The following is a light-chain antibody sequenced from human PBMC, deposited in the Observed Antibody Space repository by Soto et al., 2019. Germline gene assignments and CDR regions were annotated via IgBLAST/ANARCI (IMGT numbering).Light chain of an antibody. CDR2: AVS. V-gene: IGLV2-14*01. CDR3: CSYTSYSPYV. Sequence: QSVLTQPASVSGSPGQSITISCTGTSSDFGGYNFVSWYQHRPGKAPKLMIYAVSNRPSGVSNRFSVSKSGNTASLTISGLQAEDEADYYCCSYTSYSPYVFGTGTKVTVL. CDR1: SSDFGGYNF. J-gene: IGLJ1*01.